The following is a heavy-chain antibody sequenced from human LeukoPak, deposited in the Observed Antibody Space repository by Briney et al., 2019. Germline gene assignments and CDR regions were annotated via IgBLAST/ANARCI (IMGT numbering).Heavy chain of an antibody. CDR2: LRKDGTNE. Sequence: GGTLRLSCAASGFTFSTYGVHWVRRAAGKGLEGLARLRKDGTNEYYADSVKGRFTLSRDNYQHTLYLQINSLTAEDTAVYYCAKDVYCSGGSCWSDALDTWGQGTMVTVSP. J-gene: IGHJ3*02. D-gene: IGHD2-15*01. V-gene: IGHV3-30*02. CDR1: GFTFSTYG. CDR3: AKDVYCSGGSCWSDALDT.